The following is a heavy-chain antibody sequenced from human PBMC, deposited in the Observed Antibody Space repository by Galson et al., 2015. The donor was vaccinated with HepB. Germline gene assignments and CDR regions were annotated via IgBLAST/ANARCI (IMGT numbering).Heavy chain of an antibody. CDR1: GFSFRYYA. V-gene: IGHV3-23*01. D-gene: IGHD3-3*01. Sequence: SLRLSCAASGFSFRYYAMTWVRQAPGKGLEWVSTINSNGGSTYYADSVKGRFTISRDNSKSTLYLQMNSLRAEDTAVFYCAKGYDFWSGYPYWYFDLWGRGTLVTVSS. CDR3: AKGYDFWSGYPYWYFDL. J-gene: IGHJ2*01. CDR2: INSNGGST.